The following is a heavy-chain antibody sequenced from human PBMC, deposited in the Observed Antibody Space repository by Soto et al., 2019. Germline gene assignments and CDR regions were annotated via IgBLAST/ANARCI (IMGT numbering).Heavy chain of an antibody. J-gene: IGHJ4*02. CDR2: ISGSGGST. D-gene: IGHD3-22*01. V-gene: IGHV3-23*01. Sequence: PGGSLRLSCAASGFTFSSYAMSWVRQSPGKGLEWVSAISGSGGSTYYADSVKGRFPISRDNSKNTLYLQMNSLRAEDTAVYYYEGDSSGSLGFWGQGTLVTVSS. CDR1: GFTFSSYA. CDR3: EGDSSGSLGF.